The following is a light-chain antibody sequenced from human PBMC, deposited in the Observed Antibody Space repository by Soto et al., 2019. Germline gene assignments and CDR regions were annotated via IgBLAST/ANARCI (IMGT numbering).Light chain of an antibody. V-gene: IGKV3-11*01. CDR2: DAS. CDR3: QQRSNWPST. Sequence: EIVLTQSPVTLSLSPGERATLSCRASQSVSSYLAWYQQKPGQAPRRLIYDASNRATGIPARFSGSGSGTDFTLTISSLEPEDFAVDYCQQRSNWPSTFGGGTKVEIK. J-gene: IGKJ4*01. CDR1: QSVSSY.